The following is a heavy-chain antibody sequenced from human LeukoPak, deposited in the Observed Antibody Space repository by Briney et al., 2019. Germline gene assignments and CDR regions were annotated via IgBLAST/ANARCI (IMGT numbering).Heavy chain of an antibody. CDR1: GFTFSNYW. J-gene: IGHJ4*02. CDR2: INDDGSAT. V-gene: IGHV3-74*01. CDR3: AREILAPGKTHDY. Sequence: GGSLRLSCAASGFTFSNYWMHWVRQVPGKGLVWVSRINDDGSATFYADSVKGRFTISRDNAKNTLFLQINSLRAEDTAVYYCAREILAPGKTHDYWGQGTLSPSPQ.